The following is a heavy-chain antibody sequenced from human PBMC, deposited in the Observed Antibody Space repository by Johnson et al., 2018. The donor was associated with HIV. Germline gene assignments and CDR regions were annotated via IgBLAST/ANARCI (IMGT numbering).Heavy chain of an antibody. Sequence: QVQLVESGGGLVQPGGSLRVSCAASGFKYAASALALSNYAVKWVSHTPGGDGGTSFADSVRGRYIISRDNSKNTLYVQMHSPRVDDTAVHYCVRALQRWLQWDAFDIWGQGTMVTVSS. D-gene: IGHD5-24*01. V-gene: IGHV3-NL1*01. J-gene: IGHJ3*02. CDR3: VRALQRWLQWDAFDI. CDR1: GFKYAA. CDR2: TPGGDGGT.